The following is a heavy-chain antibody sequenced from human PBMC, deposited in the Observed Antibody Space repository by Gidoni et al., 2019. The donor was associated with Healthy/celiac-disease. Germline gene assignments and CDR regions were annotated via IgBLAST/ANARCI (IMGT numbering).Heavy chain of an antibody. CDR3: ARAYSNYVGVNWFDP. CDR1: GYTFTSYY. CDR2: INPSGGST. J-gene: IGHJ5*02. D-gene: IGHD4-4*01. V-gene: IGHV1-46*01. Sequence: QVQLVQSGAEVKKPGASVKVYCKASGYTFTSYYMHWVRQAPGQGLEWMGIINPSGGSTSYAQKFQGRVTMTRDTSTSTVYMELSSLRSEDTAVYYCARAYSNYVGVNWFDPWGQGTLVTVSS.